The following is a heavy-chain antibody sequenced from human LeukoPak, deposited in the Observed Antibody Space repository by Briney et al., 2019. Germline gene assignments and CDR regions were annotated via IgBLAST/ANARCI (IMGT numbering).Heavy chain of an antibody. D-gene: IGHD3-10*01. CDR2: INHSGST. Sequence: SETLSLTCAVYGGSFSGYYWSWIRQPPGKGLEWIGEINHSGSTNYNPSLKSRVTISVDTSKNQFSLKLSSVTAADTAVYYRARLTVRGVPYWGQGTLVTVSS. V-gene: IGHV4-34*01. CDR3: ARLTVRGVPY. CDR1: GGSFSGYY. J-gene: IGHJ4*02.